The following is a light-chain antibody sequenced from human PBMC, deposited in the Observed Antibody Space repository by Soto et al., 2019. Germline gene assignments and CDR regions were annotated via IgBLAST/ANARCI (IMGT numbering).Light chain of an antibody. CDR1: SSNIGAGRA. V-gene: IGLV1-40*01. CDR3: QSYDPTLRTSL. CDR2: SNN. Sequence: QAVVTQPPSVSGAPGQRVTISCTGSSSNIGAGRAVHWYQQLPGTAPKLLIHSNNNRPSGVPDRFSGSKSGTSASLAIAGLQADDEADYYCQSYDPTLRTSLFGGGTQLTVL. J-gene: IGLJ7*01.